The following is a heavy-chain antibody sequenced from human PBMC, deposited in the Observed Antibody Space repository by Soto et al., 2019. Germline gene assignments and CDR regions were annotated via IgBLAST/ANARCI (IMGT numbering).Heavy chain of an antibody. CDR3: ARRVQANSTVVQGNWLDP. D-gene: IGHD1-1*01. V-gene: IGHV4-28*01. CDR2: VYSSGST. J-gene: IGHJ5*02. CDR1: GYSISSSNW. Sequence: PSETLSLTCAVSGYSISSSNWWGWIRQPPGKGLEWIGYVYSSGSTNYNPSLESRVTISVDTSKNQFSLKLTSLTAADTAVYYCARRVQANSTVVQGNWLDPWGQGTLVTVSS.